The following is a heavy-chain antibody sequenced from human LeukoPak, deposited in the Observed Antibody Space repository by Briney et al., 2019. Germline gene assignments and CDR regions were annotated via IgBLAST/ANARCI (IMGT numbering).Heavy chain of an antibody. D-gene: IGHD3-16*02. CDR3: ASQYTHYDYVWGSFRPPL. CDR1: GGSISSNNYY. J-gene: IGHJ4*02. V-gene: IGHV4-39*01. CDR2: IYYSGST. Sequence: SETLSLTCSVSGGSISSNNYYWGWIRQPPGKGLEWIGSIYYSGSTYYSPSLKSRVTISVDTSKNQFSLKLSSVTAADTAVYYCASQYTHYDYVWGSFRPPLWGQGTLVIASS.